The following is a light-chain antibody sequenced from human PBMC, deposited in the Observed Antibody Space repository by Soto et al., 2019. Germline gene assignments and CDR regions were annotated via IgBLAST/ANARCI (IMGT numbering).Light chain of an antibody. CDR3: QQYNSYPFT. CDR1: QSISSW. J-gene: IGKJ3*01. Sequence: DIQMTQSPSTLSASVGDRVTITCRASQSISSWLAWYQQKPGKAPKLLIYDASSLESGVPSRFSGSGSGTEFTLTISSLQPDDFAAYYCQQYNSYPFTFGPGTKVDI. V-gene: IGKV1-5*01. CDR2: DAS.